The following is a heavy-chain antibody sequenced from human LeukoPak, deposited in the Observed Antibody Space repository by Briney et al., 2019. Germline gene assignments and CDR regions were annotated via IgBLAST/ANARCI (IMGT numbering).Heavy chain of an antibody. Sequence: SETLSLTCTVSGGSISSYYWSWIRQPPGKGLEWIGYIFYSGSTNYNPSLKSRVTISVDTSKNQFSLKLSSVTVADTAVYYCARDRYYYDSSGYYSLDYWGQGTLVTVSS. CDR1: GGSISSYY. D-gene: IGHD3-22*01. CDR2: IFYSGST. J-gene: IGHJ4*02. V-gene: IGHV4-59*12. CDR3: ARDRYYYDSSGYYSLDY.